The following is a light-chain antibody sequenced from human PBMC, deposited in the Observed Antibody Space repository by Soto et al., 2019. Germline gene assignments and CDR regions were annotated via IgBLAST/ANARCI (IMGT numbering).Light chain of an antibody. J-gene: IGLJ2*01. CDR1: SSNIGAGYD. Sequence: QSVLTQPPSVSGAPGQRVTISCTGSSSNIGAGYDVHWYQQLPGTAPKLLIYGNSNRPSGVPDRFSGSKSGTSASLAITGLQAGDGADNYSQSYYSALGGVVFGGGTKLTVL. V-gene: IGLV1-40*01. CDR3: QSYYSALGGVV. CDR2: GNS.